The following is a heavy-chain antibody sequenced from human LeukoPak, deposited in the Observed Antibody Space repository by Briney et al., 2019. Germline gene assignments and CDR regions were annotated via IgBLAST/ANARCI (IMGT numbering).Heavy chain of an antibody. CDR1: GGSISTYY. CDR2: IDYSGAT. V-gene: IGHV4-59*01. Sequence: SETLSLTCTVSGGSISTYYWSWIRQPPGKGREWIGYIDYSGATKYNPSLKSRVTMSVDTSKHQFSLKLSSVTAADTAVYYCARVGSYCFEYWGRGTLVTVSS. J-gene: IGHJ4*02. D-gene: IGHD3-10*01. CDR3: ARVGSYCFEY.